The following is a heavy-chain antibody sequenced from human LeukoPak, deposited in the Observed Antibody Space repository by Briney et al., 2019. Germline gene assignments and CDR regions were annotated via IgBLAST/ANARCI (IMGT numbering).Heavy chain of an antibody. CDR2: IYYNGHT. Sequence: SETLSLTCTISGGSISGASIRGTTYYWGCVRQPPGKGLEWIGSIYYNGHTFFNPSLKSRVTMSLDTSRNQVSLKLSSVTAADTAVYYCVRSPKGTAVTANWFDPWGQETLVTVSS. CDR1: GGSISGASIRGTTYY. J-gene: IGHJ5*02. CDR3: VRSPKGTAVTANWFDP. D-gene: IGHD6-19*01. V-gene: IGHV4-39*07.